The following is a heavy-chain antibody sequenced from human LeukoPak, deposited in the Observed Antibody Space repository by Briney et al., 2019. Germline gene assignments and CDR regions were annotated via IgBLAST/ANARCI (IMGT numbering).Heavy chain of an antibody. CDR2: MSSGGNI. D-gene: IGHD3-22*01. V-gene: IGHV4-39*07. J-gene: IGHJ6*03. CDR3: VREVVTHDLYMDV. CDR1: GDSISKNDYY. Sequence: SETLSLTCSVSGDSISKNDYYWDWIRQPPGKGLEWVASMSSGGNIYHSPSLKSRFTISLDTSKNQIYLNVRSVTAADTAVYFCVREVVTHDLYMDVWGKGTTVAVSS.